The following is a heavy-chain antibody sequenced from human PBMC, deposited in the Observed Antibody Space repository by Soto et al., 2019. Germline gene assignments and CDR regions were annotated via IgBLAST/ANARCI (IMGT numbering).Heavy chain of an antibody. CDR2: INTGNGYT. D-gene: IGHD2-15*01. V-gene: IGHV1-3*04. CDR3: ARDLCSGGSCYRSVFDY. CDR1: GYTFTSYA. Sequence: QVQLVQSGAEVKKPGASVKVSCKASGYTFTSYAMHWVRQAPGQRLEWMGWINTGNGYTEYSQKFQGRVTITRDTSASTAYMELSSLRSEDTAVYYCARDLCSGGSCYRSVFDYWGQGTLVTASS. J-gene: IGHJ4*02.